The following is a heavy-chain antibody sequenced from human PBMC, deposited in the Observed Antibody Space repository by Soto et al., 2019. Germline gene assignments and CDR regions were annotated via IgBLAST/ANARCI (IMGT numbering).Heavy chain of an antibody. CDR3: ARNAMVRGVIAPGDYYYYYYMDV. V-gene: IGHV3-23*01. CDR2: ISGSGGST. Sequence: GGSLRLSCASSGFTFSSYAMSWVHQAPGKGLEWVSAISGSGGSTYYADSVKGRFTISRDNSKNTLYLQMNSLRAEDTAVYYCARNAMVRGVIAPGDYYYYYYMDVWGKGTTVTVSS. CDR1: GFTFSSYA. D-gene: IGHD3-10*01. J-gene: IGHJ6*03.